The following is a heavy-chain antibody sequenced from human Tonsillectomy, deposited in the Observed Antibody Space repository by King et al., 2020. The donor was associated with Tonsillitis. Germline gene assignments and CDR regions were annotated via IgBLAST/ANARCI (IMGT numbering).Heavy chain of an antibody. CDR3: ARAHYFDDSGYPGWFDP. CDR2: IYYSGSA. D-gene: IGHD3-22*01. J-gene: IGHJ5*02. CDR1: GGSISSGGYS. Sequence: VQLQESGPGLVKPSQTLSLTCAVSGGSISSGGYSWSWIRQPPGKELEWIGYIYYSGSAYYNPSLKSRLAMSVDTSRNHFSLKLSSVTAADTAVYYCARAHYFDDSGYPGWFDPWGQGILVTVSS. V-gene: IGHV4-30-4*07.